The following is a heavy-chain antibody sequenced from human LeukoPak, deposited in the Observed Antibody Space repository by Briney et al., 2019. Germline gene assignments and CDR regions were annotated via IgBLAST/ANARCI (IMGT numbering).Heavy chain of an antibody. CDR2: INHSGST. J-gene: IGHJ6*04. V-gene: IGHV4-34*01. CDR3: ASSGYYGMVV. CDR1: GGSFSGYY. D-gene: IGHD6-19*01. Sequence: SETLSLTCAVYGGSFSGYYWSWIRQPPGKGLEWIGEINHSGSTNYNPSLKSRVTISVDTSKNEFSLRLSSVRAADTAVYYCASSGYYGMVVWGEETTVTVSS.